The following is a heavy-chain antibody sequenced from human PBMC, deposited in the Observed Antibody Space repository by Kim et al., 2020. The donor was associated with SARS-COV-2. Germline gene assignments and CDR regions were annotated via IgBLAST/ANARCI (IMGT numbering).Heavy chain of an antibody. Sequence: ASVKVSCKASGYTFTSYDINWVRQATGQGLEWMGWMNPNSGNTGYAQKFQGRVTMTRNTSISTAYMELSSLRSEDTAVYYCARTNVRFLEWLNILQVRYYYYGMDVWGQGTTVTVSS. J-gene: IGHJ6*02. CDR1: GYTFTSYD. V-gene: IGHV1-8*01. CDR3: ARTNVRFLEWLNILQVRYYYYGMDV. CDR2: MNPNSGNT. D-gene: IGHD3-3*01.